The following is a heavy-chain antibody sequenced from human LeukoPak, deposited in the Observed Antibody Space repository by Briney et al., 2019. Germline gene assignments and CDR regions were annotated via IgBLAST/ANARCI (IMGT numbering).Heavy chain of an antibody. V-gene: IGHV1-69*13. J-gene: IGHJ4*02. Sequence: SVKVSCKASGGTFSIYAISWVRQAPGQGLEWMGGIIPIFGTANYAQKFQGRVTITADESTSTAYMELSSLRSEDTAVYYCAREEIGGDSIGHYYFDYWGQGTLVTVSS. CDR3: AREEIGGDSIGHYYFDY. CDR1: GGTFSIYA. CDR2: IIPIFGTA. D-gene: IGHD2-21*02.